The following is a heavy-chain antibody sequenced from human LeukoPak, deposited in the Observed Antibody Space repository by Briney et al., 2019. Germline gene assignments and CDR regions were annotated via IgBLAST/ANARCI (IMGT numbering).Heavy chain of an antibody. Sequence: GRSLRLSCAASGFTFDDYAMHWARQAPGKGLEWVSGISWNSGSIGYADSVKGRFTISRDNAKNSLYLQMNSLRAEDTALYYCAKDPTPLLESDHWFDPWGQGTLVTVSS. V-gene: IGHV3-9*01. CDR3: AKDPTPLLESDHWFDP. J-gene: IGHJ5*02. D-gene: IGHD3-3*01. CDR1: GFTFDDYA. CDR2: ISWNSGSI.